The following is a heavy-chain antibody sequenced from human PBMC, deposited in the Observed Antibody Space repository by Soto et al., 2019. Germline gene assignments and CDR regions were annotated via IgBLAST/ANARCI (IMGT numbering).Heavy chain of an antibody. Sequence: GGSLRLSCAAYGFTVSGNFMSWVRQAPGKGLEWVSVLYTSGSTFYGDSVKGRFTISRDNSKNTLYLQMSSLRAEDTAVYYCARVQADSGVNNWAEYFQHWGQCTLVTVSS. CDR2: LYTSGST. CDR1: GFTVSGNF. D-gene: IGHD4-17*01. CDR3: ARVQADSGVNNWAEYFQH. V-gene: IGHV3-66*01. J-gene: IGHJ1*01.